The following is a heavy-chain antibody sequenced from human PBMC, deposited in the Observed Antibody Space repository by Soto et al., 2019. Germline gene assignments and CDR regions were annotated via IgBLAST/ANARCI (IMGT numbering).Heavy chain of an antibody. Sequence: VGSLRLSCAASGFIFSTYWMHCVRQAPGKGLVWVARINSDGSRTRYADSVKGRLTISRDNAKNTVYLQMNSLRDEDTAVYYCARAATEQYSSDWYAEYLQHWGQGTLVKVSS. CDR3: ARAATEQYSSDWYAEYLQH. J-gene: IGHJ1*01. V-gene: IGHV3-74*01. CDR2: INSDGSRT. D-gene: IGHD6-13*01. CDR1: GFIFSTYW.